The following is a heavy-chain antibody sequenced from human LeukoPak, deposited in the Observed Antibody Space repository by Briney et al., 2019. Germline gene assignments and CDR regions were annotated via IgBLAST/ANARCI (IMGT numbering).Heavy chain of an antibody. CDR3: ARVGSGWYQQYNWFDP. D-gene: IGHD6-19*01. CDR2: IYSGGST. V-gene: IGHV3-66*01. Sequence: PGGSLRLSCAASGFTVSSNYMSWVRQAPGKGLEWVSVIYSGGSTYYADSVKGRFSISRDNFKNTLYLQMNSLRAEDTAVYYCARVGSGWYQQYNWFDPWGQGTLVTVSS. CDR1: GFTVSSNY. J-gene: IGHJ5*02.